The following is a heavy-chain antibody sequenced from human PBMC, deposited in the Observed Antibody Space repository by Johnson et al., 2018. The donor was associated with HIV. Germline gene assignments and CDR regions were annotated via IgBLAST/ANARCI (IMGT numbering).Heavy chain of an antibody. V-gene: IGHV3-30*02. D-gene: IGHD6-13*01. CDR2: IRYDGSNK. CDR1: GFTFSSYG. CDR3: AKGRIAAAGTGVDAFDI. J-gene: IGHJ3*02. Sequence: QMLLVESGGGVVQPGGSLRLSCAASGFTFSSYGMHWVRQAPGKGLEWVAFIRYDGSNKYYADSVKGRFTISRDNSKNTLYLQMNSLRAEDTAVYYCAKGRIAAAGTGVDAFDIWGQGTMVTVSS.